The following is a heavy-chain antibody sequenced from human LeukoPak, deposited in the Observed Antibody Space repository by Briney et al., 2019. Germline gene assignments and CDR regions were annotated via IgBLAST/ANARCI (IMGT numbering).Heavy chain of an antibody. D-gene: IGHD5-18*01. Sequence: GGSLRLSCATSGFNFHSHWMNWVRQAPGKGPEWVANIKQDGSEKYYVDSAKGRFTISRDNAKNSLYLQMNSLRVEDTAIYYCATSPIQLWAFDMWGRGTMVTVSS. CDR2: IKQDGSEK. CDR3: ATSPIQLWAFDM. J-gene: IGHJ3*02. CDR1: GFNFHSHW. V-gene: IGHV3-7*01.